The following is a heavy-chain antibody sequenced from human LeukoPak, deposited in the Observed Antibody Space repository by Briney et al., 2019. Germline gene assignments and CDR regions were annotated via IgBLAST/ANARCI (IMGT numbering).Heavy chain of an antibody. CDR1: GFTFSSYS. D-gene: IGHD3-22*01. CDR2: ISSSSSYI. J-gene: IGHJ3*02. Sequence: KTGGSLRLSCAASGFTFSSYSMNWVRQAPGKGLEWVSSISSSSSYIYYADSVKGRFTISRDNAKNSLYLQMNSLRAEDTAVYYCARDSYDSSGYSDFDIWGQGTMVTVSS. CDR3: ARDSYDSSGYSDFDI. V-gene: IGHV3-21*01.